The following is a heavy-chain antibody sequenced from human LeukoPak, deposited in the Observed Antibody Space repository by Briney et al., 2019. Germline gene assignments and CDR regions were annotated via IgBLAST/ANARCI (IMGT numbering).Heavy chain of an antibody. CDR2: FSGSGGST. D-gene: IGHD1-1*01. J-gene: IGHJ4*02. Sequence: GGSQRLSCAACGLTLSIYVMRGVREAPGKGVEWVSYFSGSGGSTYYADCVKGRFNISRENSKNTVYLKRNSEGGDDTAVSECAKGNWRYFDSGGQGTLVTVS. V-gene: IGHV3-23*01. CDR3: AKGNWRYFDS. CDR1: GLTLSIYV.